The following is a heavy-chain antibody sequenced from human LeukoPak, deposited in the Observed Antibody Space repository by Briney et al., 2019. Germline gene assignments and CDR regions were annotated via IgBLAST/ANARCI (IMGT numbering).Heavy chain of an antibody. D-gene: IGHD3-22*01. CDR3: ARDSIYASSGYYGY. CDR2: IKQDGSEK. Sequence: GGALRLSCAASGFTFSSYWMSWVRQAPGKGLEWVANIKQDGSEKYYVDSVKGRFTISRDNAKNSLYLQMNSLRAEYTAVYYCARDSIYASSGYYGYWGQGTLVTVSS. V-gene: IGHV3-7*01. CDR1: GFTFSSYW. J-gene: IGHJ4*02.